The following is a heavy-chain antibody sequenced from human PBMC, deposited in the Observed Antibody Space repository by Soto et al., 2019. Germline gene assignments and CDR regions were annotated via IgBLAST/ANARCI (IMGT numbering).Heavy chain of an antibody. CDR3: ARVAYGDYYGAHYGMGV. CDR1: GYTFTSYG. D-gene: IGHD4-17*01. V-gene: IGHV1-18*01. CDR2: ISAYNGNT. Sequence: GASVKVSCKASGYTFTSYGISWVRQAPGQGLEWMGWISAYNGNTNYAQKLQGRVTMTTDTSTSTAYMELRSLRSDDTAVYYCARVAYGDYYGAHYGMGVWGQGTTVTVSS. J-gene: IGHJ6*02.